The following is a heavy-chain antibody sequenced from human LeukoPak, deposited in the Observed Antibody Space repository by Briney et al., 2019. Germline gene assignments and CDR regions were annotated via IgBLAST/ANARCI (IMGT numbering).Heavy chain of an antibody. CDR3: ARAAGFWSGYGYYYYMDV. D-gene: IGHD3-3*01. CDR1: GFTFSRYS. V-gene: IGHV3-21*01. CDR2: ISSSSSYR. Sequence: GGSLRLSCAASGFTFSRYSMNWVRQAPGKGLEWVSSISSSSSYRYYVDSVKGRFTISRDNAKNSLYLQMNSLRAEDTAVYYCARAAGFWSGYGYYYYMDVWGKGTTVTVSS. J-gene: IGHJ6*03.